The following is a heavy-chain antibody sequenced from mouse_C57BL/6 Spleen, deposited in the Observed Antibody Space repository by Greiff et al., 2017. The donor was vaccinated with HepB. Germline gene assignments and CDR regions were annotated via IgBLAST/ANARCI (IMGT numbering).Heavy chain of an antibody. V-gene: IGHV1-22*01. CDR3: ARGGGSSYWYFDV. D-gene: IGHD1-1*01. J-gene: IGHJ1*03. CDR2: SNPNNGGT. Sequence: EVQLQQSGPELVKPGASVKMSCKASGYTFTDYNMHWVKQRHGKSLEWIGYSNPNNGGTSYHQKFKGKAKLTVNKSSSTAYMELRSLTSEVSAVYYCARGGGSSYWYFDVWGTGTTVTVSS. CDR1: GYTFTDYN.